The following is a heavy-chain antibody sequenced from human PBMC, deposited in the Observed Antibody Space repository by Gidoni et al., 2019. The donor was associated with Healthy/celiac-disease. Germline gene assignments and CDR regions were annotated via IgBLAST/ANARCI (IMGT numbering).Heavy chain of an antibody. CDR3: ARDPTVTTEYYYYYGMDV. CDR2: IIPIFGTA. CDR1: GRSFRSYA. J-gene: IGHJ6*02. V-gene: IGHV1-69*01. Sequence: QVQLVQSGDEVKKPGSSVKVSCKASGRSFRSYAFCWVRQDTGQGLEWMGGIIPIFGTANDARKFQGRVTITADESTSRAYMELSSLRSEDTAVYYCARDPTVTTEYYYYYGMDVWGQWTTVTVSS. D-gene: IGHD4-4*01.